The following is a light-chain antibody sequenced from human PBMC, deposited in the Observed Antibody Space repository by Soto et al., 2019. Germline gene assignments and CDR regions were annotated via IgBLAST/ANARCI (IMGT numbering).Light chain of an antibody. CDR2: GAS. V-gene: IGKV3-20*01. Sequence: EIVWTQSPGTLSLSPGEGDTLFCRASQSVTSSSIAWHQQKPGQAPRLLIYGASSRATGIPDRFSGSGSGTDFTLTISRLESEDSAVYYCHHYGSSPGLTFGGGTKVDIK. CDR1: QSVTSSS. CDR3: HHYGSSPGLT. J-gene: IGKJ4*01.